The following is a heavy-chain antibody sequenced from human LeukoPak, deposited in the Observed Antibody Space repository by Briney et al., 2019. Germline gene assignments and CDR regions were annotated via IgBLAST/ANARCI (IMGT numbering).Heavy chain of an antibody. V-gene: IGHV4-31*03. Sequence: SQTLSLTCTVSGGSISSGGYYWSWIHQHPGKGLEWIGYIYYSGSTYYNPSLKSRVTISVDTSENQFSLKLSSVTAADTAVYYCAITRNIAMPISYYYYGVDVWGQGTTVIVSS. D-gene: IGHD5-18*01. CDR1: GGSISSGGYY. CDR2: IYYSGST. J-gene: IGHJ6*02. CDR3: AITRNIAMPISYYYYGVDV.